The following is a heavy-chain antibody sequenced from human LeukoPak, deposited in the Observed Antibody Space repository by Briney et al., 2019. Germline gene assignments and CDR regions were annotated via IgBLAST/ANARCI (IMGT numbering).Heavy chain of an antibody. CDR1: GGTFSSYA. Sequence: SVKVSCKASGGTFSSYAISWVRQAPGPGLEWKGRIMPSFGTANYAQKFQGRVTITTDESTSTAYMELSSLRSEDTAVYYCARDYYDSSGYALSDYWGQGTLVTVSS. J-gene: IGHJ4*02. CDR3: ARDYYDSSGYALSDY. D-gene: IGHD3-22*01. V-gene: IGHV1-69*05. CDR2: IMPSFGTA.